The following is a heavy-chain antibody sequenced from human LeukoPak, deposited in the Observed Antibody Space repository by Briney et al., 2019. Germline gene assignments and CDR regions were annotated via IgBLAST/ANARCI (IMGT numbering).Heavy chain of an antibody. J-gene: IGHJ4*02. Sequence: GASVKVSCKASGYTFTSYGISWVRQAPGQGLEWMGWISAYNGNTNYAQKLQGRVTMTTDTSTSTAYMELRSLRSDDTAVYYCARVTQYYYDSSGHSEVDYWGQGTLVTVSS. CDR2: ISAYNGNT. D-gene: IGHD3-22*01. CDR1: GYTFTSYG. V-gene: IGHV1-18*01. CDR3: ARVTQYYYDSSGHSEVDY.